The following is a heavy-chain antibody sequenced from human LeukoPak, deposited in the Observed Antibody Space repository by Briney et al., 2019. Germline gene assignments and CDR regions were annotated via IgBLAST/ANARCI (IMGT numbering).Heavy chain of an antibody. CDR3: AKDRGYFDWLFSFDY. V-gene: IGHV3-30*18. J-gene: IGHJ4*02. Sequence: GRSLRLSCAASGFTFSSYGMHWVRHAPGQGMEWVAVISYDGSNKYYADSVKGRFTISRDNSKNTLYLQMNSLRAEDTAVYYCAKDRGYFDWLFSFDYWGQGTLVTVSS. CDR2: ISYDGSNK. D-gene: IGHD3-9*01. CDR1: GFTFSSYG.